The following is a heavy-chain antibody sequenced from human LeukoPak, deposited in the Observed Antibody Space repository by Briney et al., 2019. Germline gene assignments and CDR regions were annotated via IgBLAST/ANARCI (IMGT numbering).Heavy chain of an antibody. CDR2: IIAIFGTA. V-gene: IGHV1-69*13. CDR1: GGTFSSYA. J-gene: IGHJ4*02. D-gene: IGHD4-17*01. CDR3: ARDGSDYGDYLPYFDY. Sequence: ASVKVSCKASGGTFSSYAISWVRQAPGQGLELMGGIIAIFGTANYAQKFQGRVTITADESTSTAYMELSSLRSEDTAVYYCARDGSDYGDYLPYFDYWGQGTLVTVSS.